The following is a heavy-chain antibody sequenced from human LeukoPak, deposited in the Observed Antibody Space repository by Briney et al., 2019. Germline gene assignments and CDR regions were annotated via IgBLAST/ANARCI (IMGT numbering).Heavy chain of an antibody. CDR2: INPNSGGT. Sequence: ASVKVSCKASGYTFTGYYMHWVRRAPGQGLEWMGRINPNSGGTDYGRKFQGWVTMTRDTSISTAYMELSRLRSDDTAVYYCARDMTTGSSFDYWGQGTLVTVSS. CDR3: ARDMTTGSSFDY. J-gene: IGHJ4*02. V-gene: IGHV1-2*04. CDR1: GYTFTGYY. D-gene: IGHD4-17*01.